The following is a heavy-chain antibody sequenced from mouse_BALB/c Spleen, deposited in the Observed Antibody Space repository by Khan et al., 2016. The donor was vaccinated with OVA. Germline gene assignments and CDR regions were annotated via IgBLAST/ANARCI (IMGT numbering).Heavy chain of an antibody. CDR1: GYSITSDYA. D-gene: IGHD2-2*01. CDR2: ISYIGSP. Sequence: EVKLLESGPGLVKPSQSLSLTCTVTGYSITSDYAWNWIRQFPGNKLEWMGYISYIGSPSYNPSLKSRISITRDTSKNQFFLQLNSVTTEDTATYYCARVGYDGYAMDYWGQGTSVTVSS. CDR3: ARVGYDGYAMDY. J-gene: IGHJ4*01. V-gene: IGHV3-2*02.